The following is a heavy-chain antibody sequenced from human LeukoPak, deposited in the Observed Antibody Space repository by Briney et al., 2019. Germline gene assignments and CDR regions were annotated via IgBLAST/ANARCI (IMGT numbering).Heavy chain of an antibody. CDR2: ISGSSSNI. CDR1: GFTFSTYS. J-gene: IGHJ6*02. D-gene: IGHD2-2*01. Sequence: GGSLRLSCAASGFTFSTYSMNWVRRAPGKGLEWVSYISGSSSNIYYADSVKGRFTISRDNAKNSLYLQMNTLRAEDTAVYYCARVLVVPLVSIHMDVWGQGTTVTVSS. V-gene: IGHV3-48*01. CDR3: ARVLVVPLVSIHMDV.